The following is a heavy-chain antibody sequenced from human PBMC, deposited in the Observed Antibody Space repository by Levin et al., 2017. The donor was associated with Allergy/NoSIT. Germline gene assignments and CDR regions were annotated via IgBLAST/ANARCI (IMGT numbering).Heavy chain of an antibody. V-gene: IGHV3-48*04. J-gene: IGHJ3*02. CDR1: GFTFSSYS. CDR3: ASALPQRAFDI. Sequence: GESLKISCAASGFTFSSYSMNWVRQAPGKGLEWVSYLSSSSSTLYYADSVKGRFTISRDNAKNSLYLQMNSLRVEDTAMYYCASALPQRAFDIWGQGTMVTVSS. CDR2: LSSSSSTL.